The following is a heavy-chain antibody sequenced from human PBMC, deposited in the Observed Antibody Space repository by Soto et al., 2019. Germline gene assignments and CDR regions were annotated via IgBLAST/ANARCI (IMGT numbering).Heavy chain of an antibody. CDR1: GYTLTELS. J-gene: IGHJ3*02. D-gene: IGHD1-26*01. Sequence: GASVKVSCKVSGYTLTELSMHWVRQAPGKGLEWMGGFDPEDGETIYAQKFQGRVTMTEDTSTDTAYMELSSLRSEDTAVHYCATAYGSGSYYEGFDIWGQGTMVTVSS. CDR2: FDPEDGET. V-gene: IGHV1-24*01. CDR3: ATAYGSGSYYEGFDI.